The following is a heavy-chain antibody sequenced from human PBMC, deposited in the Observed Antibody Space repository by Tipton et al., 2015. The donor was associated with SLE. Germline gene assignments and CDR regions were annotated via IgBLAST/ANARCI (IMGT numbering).Heavy chain of an antibody. CDR2: SYHSGST. Sequence: TLSLTCAVSGYSISSGYYWGWIRQPPGKGLEWIGSSYHSGSTYYNPSLKSRVTISVDTSKHQFSLKLSSVTAADTAVYYCARRVAAAGTAFDIWGQGTMVTVSS. V-gene: IGHV4-38-2*01. CDR3: ARRVAAAGTAFDI. CDR1: GYSISSGYY. D-gene: IGHD6-13*01. J-gene: IGHJ3*02.